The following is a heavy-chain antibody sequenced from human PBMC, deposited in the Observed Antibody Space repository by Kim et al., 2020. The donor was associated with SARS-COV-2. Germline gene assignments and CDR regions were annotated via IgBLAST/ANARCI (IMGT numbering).Heavy chain of an antibody. D-gene: IGHD4-17*01. Sequence: GESLKISCQASGYNFPKYWIGWVRQMPGKGLEWMGIVYPGDSDTRYSPSFRGQVTISADESSTTAYLQWSSLKASDTAIYYCARHQGVEVTIDSWGQGTLVTVSS. CDR2: VYPGDSDT. CDR1: GYNFPKYW. V-gene: IGHV5-51*01. J-gene: IGHJ5*01. CDR3: ARHQGVEVTIDS.